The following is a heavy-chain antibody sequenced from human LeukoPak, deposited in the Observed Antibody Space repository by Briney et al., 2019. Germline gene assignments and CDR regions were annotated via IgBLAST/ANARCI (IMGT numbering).Heavy chain of an antibody. CDR3: ARQNRNGFDY. CDR2: TGTAGDT. CDR1: GFTFSTYD. V-gene: IGHV3-13*01. D-gene: IGHD2-8*01. J-gene: IGHJ4*02. Sequence: PGGSLRLSRAASGFTFSTYDFHWVRQTTGKGLEWVSATGTAGDTWYSGSVKGRFTISRENAKSSMYLQMNSLRAGDTAVYYCARQNRNGFDYWGQGTLVTVSS.